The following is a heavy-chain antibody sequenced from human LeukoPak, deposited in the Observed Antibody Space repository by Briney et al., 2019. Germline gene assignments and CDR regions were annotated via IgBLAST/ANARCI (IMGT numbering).Heavy chain of an antibody. CDR2: LNPNTGGT. J-gene: IGHJ4*02. CDR1: GYTFTGYY. Sequence: GASVKVSCKASGYTFTGYYMHWVRQAPGQGLEWMGRLNPNTGGTAYAQKFQGRVTMTRDTSISTAYMELSRLRSDDTAVYFCARTLSTTVNDYWGQGTLVTVSS. D-gene: IGHD4-17*01. CDR3: ARTLSTTVNDY. V-gene: IGHV1-2*06.